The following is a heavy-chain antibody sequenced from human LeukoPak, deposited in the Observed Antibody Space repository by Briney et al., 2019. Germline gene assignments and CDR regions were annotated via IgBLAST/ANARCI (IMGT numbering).Heavy chain of an antibody. D-gene: IGHD3-3*01. CDR2: ISDTGGRT. CDR1: GFSFTDSA. Sequence: GGSLRPSCAASGFSFTDSAVSWVRHSPGEGLKWVSSISDTGGRTYYADSVKGRFTITRDNSRNTVNLQMNSLRAGDTARYYCAKGGQDFDFWRFDLRGQGILVIVSS. J-gene: IGHJ5*02. CDR3: AKGGQDFDFWRFDL. V-gene: IGHV3-23*01.